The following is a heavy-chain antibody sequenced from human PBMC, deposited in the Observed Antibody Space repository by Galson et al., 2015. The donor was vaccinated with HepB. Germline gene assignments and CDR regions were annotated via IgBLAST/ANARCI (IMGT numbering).Heavy chain of an antibody. J-gene: IGHJ4*02. CDR3: ARAGAHDDSGYSVDY. Sequence: SVTVSCKASGSTFTPYDINWVRQAPGQGLEWMGWMNPNSGNTGYAQKFQGRVTMTRNTSISTAYMELSSLRSEDTAVYYCARAGAHDDSGYSVDYWAREPRSPSPQ. CDR1: GSTFTPYD. D-gene: IGHD3-22*01. CDR2: MNPNSGNT. V-gene: IGHV1-8*01.